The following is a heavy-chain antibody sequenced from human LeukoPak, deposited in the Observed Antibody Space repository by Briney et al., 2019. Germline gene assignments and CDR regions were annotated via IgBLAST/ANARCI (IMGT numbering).Heavy chain of an antibody. J-gene: IGHJ3*02. CDR3: ARGSIAAGNDAFDI. CDR1: GGSISSYY. Sequence: PSEPRSTTCTVSGGSISSYYWNWIRKPPGKGLEWGGYIYFSGSTNYNPPLKSRVAISVDTSKNQFSLKLSFVTAADTAVYYCARGSIAAGNDAFDIWGQGTMVTVSS. D-gene: IGHD6-6*01. CDR2: IYFSGST. V-gene: IGHV4-59*01.